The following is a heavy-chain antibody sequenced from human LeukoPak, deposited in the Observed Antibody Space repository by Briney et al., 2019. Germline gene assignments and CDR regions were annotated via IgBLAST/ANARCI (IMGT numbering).Heavy chain of an antibody. CDR2: IVVGSGNT. Sequence: GASVKVSCKASGFTFASSAMQWVRQARGQRLEWIGWIVVGSGNTNYAQKFQERVTITRDMSTSTAYMELSSLRSEDTAVYYCAVTYYDFWSGHPGYYYGMDVWGQGTTVTVSS. D-gene: IGHD3-3*01. V-gene: IGHV1-58*02. J-gene: IGHJ6*02. CDR3: AVTYYDFWSGHPGYYYGMDV. CDR1: GFTFASSA.